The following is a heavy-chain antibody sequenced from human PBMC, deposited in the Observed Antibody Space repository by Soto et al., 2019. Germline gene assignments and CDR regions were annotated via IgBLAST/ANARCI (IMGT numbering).Heavy chain of an antibody. V-gene: IGHV4-4*07. CDR3: ARERTSEMFGAAALDF. CDR2: IYSSGTT. D-gene: IGHD3-16*01. Sequence: DALSLTSTVSGGSVNKYGWNWIRQSAGTGLGGIGRIYSSGTTYSNPYPKSPVTLSIDMLNNHLSRKVMSATATDTAMYYCARERTSEMFGAAALDFWGLGTMVTVS. J-gene: IGHJ3*01. CDR1: GGSVNKYG.